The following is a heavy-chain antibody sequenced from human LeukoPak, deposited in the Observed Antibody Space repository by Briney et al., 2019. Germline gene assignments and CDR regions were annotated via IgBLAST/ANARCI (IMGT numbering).Heavy chain of an antibody. CDR2: IYHSGST. Sequence: SETLSLTCAVSGGSISSGGYSWSWIRQPPGKGLEWIGYIYHSGSTYYNPSLKSRVTISVDRSKNQFSLKLSSVTAADTAVYYCARGLLAEAGRYNWFDPWGQGTLVTVSS. J-gene: IGHJ5*02. V-gene: IGHV4-30-2*01. D-gene: IGHD6-19*01. CDR1: GGSISSGGYS. CDR3: ARGLLAEAGRYNWFDP.